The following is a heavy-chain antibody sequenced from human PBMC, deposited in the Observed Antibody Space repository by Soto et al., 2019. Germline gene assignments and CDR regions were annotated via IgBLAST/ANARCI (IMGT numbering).Heavy chain of an antibody. CDR1: GGSISSYY. D-gene: IGHD6-19*01. Sequence: SETLSLTCTVSGGSISSYYWSWIRQPPGKGLEWIGYIYYSGSTNYNPSLKSRVTISVDTSKNQFSLKLSSVTAADTAVYYCARARIAVAGEIDYWGQGTLVTVSS. J-gene: IGHJ4*02. CDR3: ARARIAVAGEIDY. V-gene: IGHV4-59*01. CDR2: IYYSGST.